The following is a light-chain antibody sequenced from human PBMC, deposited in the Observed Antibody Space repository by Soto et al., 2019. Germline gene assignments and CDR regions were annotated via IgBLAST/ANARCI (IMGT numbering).Light chain of an antibody. CDR1: ISDVGGYNY. V-gene: IGLV2-8*01. Sequence: QSVLTQPPSVSGSFGQSVTISCTGTISDVGGYNYVSWYQQHPGKAPKLMIYEVSERPSGVPDRFSGSKSGNTASLTVSGLQADDEADYYCSSYSGTNYHYVFGTGTKVTVL. J-gene: IGLJ1*01. CDR3: SSYSGTNYHYV. CDR2: EVS.